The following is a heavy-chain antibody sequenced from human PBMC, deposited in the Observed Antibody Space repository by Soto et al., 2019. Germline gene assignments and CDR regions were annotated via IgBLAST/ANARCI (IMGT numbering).Heavy chain of an antibody. Sequence: SETLSLTCTVSGGSISSSSYYWGWIRQPPGKGLEWIGSIYYSGSTYYNPSLKSRVTISVDTSKNQFSLKLSSVTAADTAVYYCARLGGWIPAVVYWGQGTLVTVSS. CDR2: IYYSGST. V-gene: IGHV4-39*01. CDR3: ARLGGWIPAVVY. CDR1: GGSISSSSYY. J-gene: IGHJ4*02. D-gene: IGHD2-2*01.